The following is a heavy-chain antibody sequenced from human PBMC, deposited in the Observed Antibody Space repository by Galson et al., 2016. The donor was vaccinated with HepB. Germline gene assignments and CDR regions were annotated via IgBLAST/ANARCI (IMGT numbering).Heavy chain of an antibody. D-gene: IGHD5-24*01. CDR3: ARRMATITSFDY. V-gene: IGHV3-9*01. CDR1: GFTFDDYA. CDR2: TSWNSGSI. Sequence: SLRLSCAASGFTFDDYAMHWVRQAPGKGLEWVSGTSWNSGSIGYADSVKGRFTISRDNDKNSLHLQMNSLRAEDTAVYYCARRMATITSFDYWGQGTLVTVSS. J-gene: IGHJ4*02.